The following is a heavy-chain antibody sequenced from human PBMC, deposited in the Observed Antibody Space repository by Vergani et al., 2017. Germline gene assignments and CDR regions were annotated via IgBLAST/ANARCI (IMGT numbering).Heavy chain of an antibody. CDR1: GGTFSSYA. CDR2: IIPIFGTA. CDR3: ARVLEDGSXSYRHYYYYYGMDV. V-gene: IGHV1-69*12. Sequence: QVQLVQSRAEVKKPGSSVTVSCKASGGTFSSYAISWVRQAPGQGLEWMGGIIPIFGTANYAQKFQGRVTITADESTSTAYMELSSLRSEDTAVYYCARVLEDGSXSYRHYYYYYGMDVWGQGTTVTVSS. D-gene: IGHD3-10*01. J-gene: IGHJ6*02.